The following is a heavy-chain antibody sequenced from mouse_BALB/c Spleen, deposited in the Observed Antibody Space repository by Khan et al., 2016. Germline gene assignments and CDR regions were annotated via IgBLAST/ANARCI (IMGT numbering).Heavy chain of an antibody. CDR3: LRDAMDY. V-gene: IGHV1-34*02. Sequence: VQLKESGPDLVKSGASVKISCKASGYSFTGYYMDWVKQSHGKSLEWIGRLNPNNGGTSYKQNFTGKAILTVDKSSTTAYMELRSLTSEDSAVYYCLRDAMDYWGQGTSVTVSS. J-gene: IGHJ4*01. CDR2: LNPNNGGT. CDR1: GYSFTGYY. D-gene: IGHD1-1*01.